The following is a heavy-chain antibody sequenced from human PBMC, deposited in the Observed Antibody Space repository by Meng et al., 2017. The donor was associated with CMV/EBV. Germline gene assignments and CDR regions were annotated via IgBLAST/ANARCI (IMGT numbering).Heavy chain of an antibody. CDR3: ARVTASSRTGSYYNGNY. CDR1: GFTFSSYA. V-gene: IGHV3-30-3*01. CDR2: ISYDGSNK. D-gene: IGHD3-10*01. J-gene: IGHJ4*02. Sequence: GGSLRLSCAASGFTFSSYAMHWVRQAPGKGLEWVAVISYDGSNKYYADSVKGRFTISRDNSKNTLYLQMNSLRAEDTAVYYCARVTASSRTGSYYNGNYWGQGTLVTSPQ.